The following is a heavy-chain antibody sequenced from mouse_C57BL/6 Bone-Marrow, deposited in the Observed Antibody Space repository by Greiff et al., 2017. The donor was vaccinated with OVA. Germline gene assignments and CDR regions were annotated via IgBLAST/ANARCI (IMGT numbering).Heavy chain of an antibody. V-gene: IGHV1-53*01. CDR2: INPSNGGT. Sequence: QVQLQQPGTELVKPGASVKLSCKASGYTFTSYWMHWVKQRPGQGLEWIGNINPSNGGTNYNEKFKSKATLTVDKSSSTAYMQLSSLTSEDSAVYFCARERGQLRLLLDYWGQGTTLTVSS. CDR3: ARERGQLRLLLDY. D-gene: IGHD3-2*02. J-gene: IGHJ2*01. CDR1: GYTFTSYW.